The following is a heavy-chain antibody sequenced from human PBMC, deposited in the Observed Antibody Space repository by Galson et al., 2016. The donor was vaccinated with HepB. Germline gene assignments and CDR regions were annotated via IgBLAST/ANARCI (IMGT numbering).Heavy chain of an antibody. CDR1: GFTFSKYW. V-gene: IGHV3-74*01. J-gene: IGHJ5*02. D-gene: IGHD1-26*01. Sequence: SLRLSCAASGFTFSKYWMHWVRQGPGKGLVWVARIHGGGSATSYADSVKGRFTISRDNAKNTVYLQMNSLRAEDTALYYCVKEDGSWVNWFDPWGQGTLVSVSA. CDR2: IHGGGSAT. CDR3: VKEDGSWVNWFDP.